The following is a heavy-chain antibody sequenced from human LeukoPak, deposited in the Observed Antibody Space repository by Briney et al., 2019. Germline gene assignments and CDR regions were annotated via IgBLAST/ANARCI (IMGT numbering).Heavy chain of an antibody. V-gene: IGHV3-21*01. CDR1: GFTFSSYS. Sequence: GGSLRLSCAASGFTFSSYSMNWVRQAPGKGLEWVSSSSSSSSYIYYADSVKGRFTISRDNAKNSLYLQMNSLRAEDTAVYYCARGQGATVPQVGKNWFDPWGQGTRVTVSS. D-gene: IGHD1-26*01. CDR3: ARGQGATVPQVGKNWFDP. J-gene: IGHJ5*02. CDR2: SSSSSSYI.